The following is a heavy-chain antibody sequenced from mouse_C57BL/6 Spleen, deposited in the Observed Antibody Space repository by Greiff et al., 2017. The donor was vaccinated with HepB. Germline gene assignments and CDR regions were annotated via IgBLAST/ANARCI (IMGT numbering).Heavy chain of an antibody. CDR3: ASGGAYFDY. V-gene: IGHV1-31*01. J-gene: IGHJ2*01. CDR1: GYSFTGYY. CDR2: IYPYNGVS. Sequence: VQLQQSGPELVKPGASVKISCKASGYSFTGYYMHWVKQSHGNILDWIGYIYPYNGVSSYNQKFKDKATLTADKSSSTAYMQLSSLTYEDSAVYYCASGGAYFDYWGQGTTLTVSS.